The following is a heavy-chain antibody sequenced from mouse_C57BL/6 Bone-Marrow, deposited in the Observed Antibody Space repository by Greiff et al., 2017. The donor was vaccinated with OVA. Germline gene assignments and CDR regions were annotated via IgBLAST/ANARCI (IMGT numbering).Heavy chain of an antibody. CDR2: IYPGDGDT. J-gene: IGHJ2*01. V-gene: IGHV1-82*01. Sequence: VQLQQSGPELVKPGASVKISCKASGYAFSSSWMNWVKQRPGKGLEWIGRIYPGDGDTNYNGKFKGKATLTADKSSSTAYMQLSSLSSEDSAVYFCARWGLLRFDYWGQGTTLTVSS. D-gene: IGHD2-3*01. CDR1: GYAFSSSW. CDR3: ARWGLLRFDY.